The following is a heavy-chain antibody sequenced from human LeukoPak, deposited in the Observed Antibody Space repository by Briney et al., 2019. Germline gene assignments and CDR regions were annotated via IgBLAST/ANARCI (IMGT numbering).Heavy chain of an antibody. V-gene: IGHV3-9*01. CDR1: GFTFDDYA. J-gene: IGHJ4*02. CDR3: AKDTGYDFWSGYSFDY. CDR2: ISWNSGSI. Sequence: GGSLRLSCAASGFTFDDYAMPWVRHAPGKGLEWVSGISWNSGSIGYADSVKGRFTISRDNAKNSLYLQMNSLRAEDTALYYCAKDTGYDFWSGYSFDYWGQGTLVTVSS. D-gene: IGHD3-3*01.